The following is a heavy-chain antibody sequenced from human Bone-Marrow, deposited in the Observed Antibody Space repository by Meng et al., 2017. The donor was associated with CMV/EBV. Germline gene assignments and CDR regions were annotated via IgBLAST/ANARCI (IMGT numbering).Heavy chain of an antibody. J-gene: IGHJ4*02. V-gene: IGHV3-48*03. CDR1: GFTFSSYE. Sequence: GGSLRLSCAASGFTFSSYEMNWVRQAPGKGLEWVSYISSSGSTIYYADSVKGRFTISRDNAKNSLYLQMNSLRAEDTAVYYCARYCSSTSCYRVFDYWGQGTRVTVSS. D-gene: IGHD2-2*02. CDR2: ISSSGSTI. CDR3: ARYCSSTSCYRVFDY.